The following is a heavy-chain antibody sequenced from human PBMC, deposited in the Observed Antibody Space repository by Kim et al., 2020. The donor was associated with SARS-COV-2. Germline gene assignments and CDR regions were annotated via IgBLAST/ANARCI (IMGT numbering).Heavy chain of an antibody. V-gene: IGHV4-4*02. J-gene: IGHJ4*02. CDR2: IYHSGST. CDR3: ARGYPSSGWYVGYYFDY. Sequence: SETLSLTCAVSGGSISSSNWWSWVRQPPGKGLEWIGEIYHSGSTNYNPSLKSRVTISVDKSKNQFSLKLSSVTAADTAVYYCARGYPSSGWYVGYYFDYWGQGTLVTVSS. D-gene: IGHD6-19*01. CDR1: GGSISSSNW.